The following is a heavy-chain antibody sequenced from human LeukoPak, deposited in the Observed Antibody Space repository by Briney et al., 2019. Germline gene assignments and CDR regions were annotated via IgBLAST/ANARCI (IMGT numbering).Heavy chain of an antibody. Sequence: GGSLRLSCVASGFTFSSHSMSWVRQPPGKGLEWVSSFTSMSGTIYYADSVKGRFTISRDNAKNSLFLQMSSLRVEDTAVYYCARDRVGGRYYYGMDVWGLGTTVTVSS. D-gene: IGHD3-16*01. CDR3: ARDRVGGRYYYGMDV. V-gene: IGHV3-21*01. CDR1: GFTFSSHS. J-gene: IGHJ6*02. CDR2: FTSMSGTI.